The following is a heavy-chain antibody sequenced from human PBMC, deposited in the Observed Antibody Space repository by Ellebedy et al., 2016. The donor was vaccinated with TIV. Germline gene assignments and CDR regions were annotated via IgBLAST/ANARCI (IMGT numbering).Heavy chain of an antibody. D-gene: IGHD2-21*02. Sequence: GGSLRLSXAASGFTVSSNYMSWVRQAPGKGLEWVSVIYSDNSTYYADSVKGRFTISRDNSKNTLYLQMNSLRAEDTAVYYCARAYMYGDLGEFWGRGTLVTVSS. J-gene: IGHJ4*02. CDR1: GFTVSSNY. CDR3: ARAYMYGDLGEF. CDR2: IYSDNST. V-gene: IGHV3-53*01.